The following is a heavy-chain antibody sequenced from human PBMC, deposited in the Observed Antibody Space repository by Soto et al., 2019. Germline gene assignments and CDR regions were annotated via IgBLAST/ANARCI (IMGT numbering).Heavy chain of an antibody. D-gene: IGHD6-19*01. V-gene: IGHV4-61*01. CDR1: GGSVSSGSYY. J-gene: IGHJ5*02. Sequence: SETLSLTCTVSGGSVSSGSYYWNWIRQPPGKGLEWIGYIYYSGSTNYNPSLKSRVTISVDTSKNQFSLKLSSVTAADTAVYYCARRRAVAGTRGGAYNWFDPWGQGTLVTVSS. CDR2: IYYSGST. CDR3: ARRRAVAGTRGGAYNWFDP.